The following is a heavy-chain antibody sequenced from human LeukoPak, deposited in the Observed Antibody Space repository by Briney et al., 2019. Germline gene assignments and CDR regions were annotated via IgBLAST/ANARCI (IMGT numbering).Heavy chain of an antibody. Sequence: SETLSLACTVSGGSVSSGSYYWSWIRQPPGKGLEWIGYIYYSGSTNYNPSLKSRVTISVDTSKNQFSLKLSSVTAADTAVYYCARDGEGAFWSGYYHAFDIWGQGTMVTVSS. CDR2: IYYSGST. D-gene: IGHD3-3*01. J-gene: IGHJ3*02. CDR3: ARDGEGAFWSGYYHAFDI. CDR1: GGSVSSGSYY. V-gene: IGHV4-61*01.